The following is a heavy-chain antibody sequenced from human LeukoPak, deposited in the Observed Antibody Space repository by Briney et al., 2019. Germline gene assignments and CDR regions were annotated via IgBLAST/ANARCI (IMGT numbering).Heavy chain of an antibody. Sequence: PSETLSLTCTVSGGSISSSSYYWGWIRQPPGTGLKWIGSIYYSGSTYYNPSLKNRVTISVDTPKNQFSLKLSSVTAADTAVYHCARDRTSGWWDYWGQGTLVTVSS. D-gene: IGHD6-19*01. CDR2: IYYSGST. CDR3: ARDRTSGWWDY. V-gene: IGHV4-39*02. CDR1: GGSISSSSYY. J-gene: IGHJ4*02.